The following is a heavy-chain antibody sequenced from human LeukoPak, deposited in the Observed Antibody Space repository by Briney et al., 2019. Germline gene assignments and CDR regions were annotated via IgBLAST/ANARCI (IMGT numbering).Heavy chain of an antibody. V-gene: IGHV3-53*01. CDR3: ARSLRVRGVPDYMDV. D-gene: IGHD3-10*01. CDR2: IYKNAIT. Sequence: GGSLRLSCAASGFTFSSYWMHWVRQAPGKGLEWVSVIYKNAITYYADTVKGRFTISRDNSKNMLYLQMNSLRADDTAVYYCARSLRVRGVPDYMDVWGKGTTVTISS. CDR1: GFTFSSYW. J-gene: IGHJ6*03.